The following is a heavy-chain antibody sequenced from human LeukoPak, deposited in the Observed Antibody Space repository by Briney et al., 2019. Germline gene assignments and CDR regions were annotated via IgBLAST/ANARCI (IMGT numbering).Heavy chain of an antibody. Sequence: ASVKVSCKASGYTFTGYHMHWVRQAPGQGLEWMGRINPNSGGTNYAQKFQGRVTMTRDTSISTAYMELSRLRSDDTAVYYCAIPVVGATKNWFDPWGQGTLVTVSS. CDR3: AIPVVGATKNWFDP. J-gene: IGHJ5*02. CDR1: GYTFTGYH. CDR2: INPNSGGT. D-gene: IGHD1-26*01. V-gene: IGHV1-2*06.